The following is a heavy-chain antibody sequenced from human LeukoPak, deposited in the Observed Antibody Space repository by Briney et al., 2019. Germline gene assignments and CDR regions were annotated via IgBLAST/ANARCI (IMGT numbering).Heavy chain of an antibody. V-gene: IGHV4-39*01. J-gene: IGHJ6*03. D-gene: IGHD1-14*01. CDR1: GGSISSSSYY. CDR2: IYYSGST. CDR3: ARLPEFHTGYSFYYMDV. Sequence: SETLSLTCTVSGGSISSSSYYWGWIRQPPGKGLEWIGSIYYSGSTYYNPSLKSRVTISVDTSKNQFSLKLSSVTAADTAVCYCARLPEFHTGYSFYYMDVWGKGTTVTIS.